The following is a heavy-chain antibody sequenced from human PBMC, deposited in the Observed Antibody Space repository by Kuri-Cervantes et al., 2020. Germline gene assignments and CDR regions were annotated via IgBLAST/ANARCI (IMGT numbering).Heavy chain of an antibody. CDR1: GGSFSDYY. CDR2: INHSGST. J-gene: IGHJ6*03. Sequence: GSLRLSCAVYGGSFSDYYWSWIRQSPGKGLEWIGEINHSGSTDYNPSLKSRVTISIDTSKNQFSLKLSSVTAADTAWYYCARGRGTYYMDVWGKGTTVTVSS. CDR3: ARGRGTYYMDV. V-gene: IGHV4-34*01. D-gene: IGHD1-7*01.